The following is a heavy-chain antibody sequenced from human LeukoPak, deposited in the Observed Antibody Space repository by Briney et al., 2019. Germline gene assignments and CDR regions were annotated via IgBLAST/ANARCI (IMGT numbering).Heavy chain of an antibody. CDR2: IKQDGNEK. Sequence: PGGSLRLSCAASGFTFSSYWMTWVRQAPGKGLEWVASIKQDGNEKYYVDSVKGRFTISRDNARNSLYLQMSSLRADDTAVYYCARDGAFRIYDYWGQGTLVTVS. J-gene: IGHJ4*02. CDR1: GFTFSSYW. D-gene: IGHD3-3*02. V-gene: IGHV3-7*01. CDR3: ARDGAFRIYDY.